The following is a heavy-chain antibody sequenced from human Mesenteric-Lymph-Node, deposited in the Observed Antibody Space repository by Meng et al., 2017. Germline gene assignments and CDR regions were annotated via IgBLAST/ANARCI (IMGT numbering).Heavy chain of an antibody. CDR1: GGFISHNNW. CDR2: IHHSGST. J-gene: IGHJ5*02. D-gene: IGHD3-16*01. CDR3: AREEGGPLDR. Sequence: QVQLQESGPGLVKPSGTLSLTCDVSGGFISHNNWWSWVRQPPAKGLEWIGEIHHSGSTSYNPSLKSRDPLSVDRSKNQFSLKLTSVTAADTAVYFCAREEGGPLDRWGQGTLVIVSS. V-gene: IGHV4-4*02.